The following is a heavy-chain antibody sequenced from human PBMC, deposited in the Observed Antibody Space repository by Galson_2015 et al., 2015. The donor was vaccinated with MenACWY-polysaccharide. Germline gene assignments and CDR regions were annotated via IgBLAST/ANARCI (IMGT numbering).Heavy chain of an antibody. V-gene: IGHV3-23*01. CDR1: GFTFTSYA. CDR2: IRSSGTNT. D-gene: IGHD1-26*01. Sequence: SLRLSCAASGFTFTSYAMSWVRQAPGKGLEWVSAIRSSGTNTYYADSVKGRFTISRDNSKNTLYLQMNSLRAEDTAVYYCVRGMEDSGRYNFDYWGRGTLVTVSS. J-gene: IGHJ4*02. CDR3: VRGMEDSGRYNFDY.